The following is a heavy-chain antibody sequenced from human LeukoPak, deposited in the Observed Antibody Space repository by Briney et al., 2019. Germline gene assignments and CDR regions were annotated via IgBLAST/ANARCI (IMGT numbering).Heavy chain of an antibody. Sequence: GGALRLACAASGFXFXDEYMXWXXXAPGXGLXXVXYISNGGNYTNYADSVRGRFTLSRENDKHSLYLQINSLRAEDTAVYYCXRSRGARPGAYFDYWGQGTLVTVSS. CDR3: XRSRGARPGAYFDY. V-gene: IGHV3-11*03. CDR2: ISNGGNYT. CDR1: GFXFXDEY. D-gene: IGHD1-26*01. J-gene: IGHJ4*02.